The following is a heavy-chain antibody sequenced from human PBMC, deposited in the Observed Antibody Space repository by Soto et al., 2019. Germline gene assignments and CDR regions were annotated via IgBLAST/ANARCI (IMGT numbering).Heavy chain of an antibody. CDR1: GGYISSYY. CDR2: IYYSGST. J-gene: IGHJ5*02. CDR3: AREREGGYNGNWFDP. D-gene: IGHD5-12*01. Sequence: SETLSLTCTVSGGYISSYYWSWIRQPPGKGLEWIGYIYYSGSTNYNPSLKSRVTISVDTSKNQFSLKLSSVTAADTAVYYCAREREGGYNGNWFDPWGQGTLVTVSS. V-gene: IGHV4-59*01.